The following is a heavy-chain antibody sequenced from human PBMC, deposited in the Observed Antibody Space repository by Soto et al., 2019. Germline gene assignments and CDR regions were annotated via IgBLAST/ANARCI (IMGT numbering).Heavy chain of an antibody. D-gene: IGHD6-19*01. CDR2: NYYTGCT. CDR3: ARDEADTKGNAYDI. Sequence: QVQLQESGPGLVKPSETLSLTCSVSGGSIINYYWGWIRQPPGKGLEWIGYNYYTGCTNYNPSLKSRVTISVDTSKNQFSLRLSSVTAADTAVYYCARDEADTKGNAYDIWGQGTIVTVSS. CDR1: GGSIINYY. V-gene: IGHV4-59*01. J-gene: IGHJ3*02.